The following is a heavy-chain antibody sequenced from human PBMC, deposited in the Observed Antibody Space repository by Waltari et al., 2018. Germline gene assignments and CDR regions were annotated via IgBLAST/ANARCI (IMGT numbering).Heavy chain of an antibody. Sequence: QVQLQESGPGLVKPSETLSLTCAVYGYSISSGYYWGWIRQPPGKGLELIASIYHCGSTYDHPSLKSRVTISVDTSKNQFSLKRSSVTAADTSVYSCARRAGGLIDYWGQGTLVTVSS. CDR1: GYSISSGYY. D-gene: IGHD2-15*01. J-gene: IGHJ4*02. V-gene: IGHV4-38-2*01. CDR2: IYHCGST. CDR3: ARRAGGLIDY.